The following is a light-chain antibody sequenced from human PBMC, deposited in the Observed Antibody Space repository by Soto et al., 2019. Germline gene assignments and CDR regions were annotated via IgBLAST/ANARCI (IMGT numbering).Light chain of an antibody. V-gene: IGKV3-15*01. CDR1: QTVRNN. CDR3: QQFHNWPLS. CDR2: DAS. Sequence: EFVLTQSPGTLSLSPGERATLSCRASQTVRNNYLAWYQQKPGQAPRLLIDDASTRAAGIPARFNGGGSGTEFTLTISSLQSEDFALYYCQQFHNWPLSFGGGTKVDIK. J-gene: IGKJ4*01.